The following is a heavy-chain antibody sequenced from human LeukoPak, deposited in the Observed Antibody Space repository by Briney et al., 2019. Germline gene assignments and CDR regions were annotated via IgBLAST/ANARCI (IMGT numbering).Heavy chain of an antibody. CDR2: ISYDGVDK. V-gene: IGHV3-30-3*01. CDR3: AKDVDTVMDWANDAFDV. J-gene: IGHJ3*01. D-gene: IGHD5-18*01. CDR1: QFIFNNYA. Sequence: GGSLRLSCAASQFIFNNYAMSWVRQAPGKGLEWVASISYDGVDKYYADSLKDRFTMSRDNSKNSVYLQMDSLRVEDTAMYYCAKDVDTVMDWANDAFDVWGQGTMVIVSS.